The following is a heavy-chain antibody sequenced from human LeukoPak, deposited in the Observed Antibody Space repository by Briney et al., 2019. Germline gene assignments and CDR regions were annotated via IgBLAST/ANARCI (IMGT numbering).Heavy chain of an antibody. CDR3: ARDGDPTSYYYDSSGYYNGGIDY. CDR1: GYTFTGYY. Sequence: ASVKVSCEASGYTFTGYYMHWVRQAPGQGLEWMGWINPNSGGTNYAQKFQGRVTMTRDTSKNQFSLKLSYVTAADTAVYYCARDGDPTSYYYDSSGYYNGGIDYWGQGTLVTVSS. D-gene: IGHD3-22*01. J-gene: IGHJ4*02. CDR2: INPNSGGT. V-gene: IGHV1-2*02.